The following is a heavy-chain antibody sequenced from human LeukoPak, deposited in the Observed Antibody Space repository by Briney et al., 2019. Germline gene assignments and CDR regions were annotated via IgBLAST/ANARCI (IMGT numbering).Heavy chain of an antibody. V-gene: IGHV3-7*03. CDR1: GFPFSSYS. Sequence: GSLRLSCAASGFPFSSYSMTWVRQAPGKGLEWVANIKPDGTTKFYVDSVKGRFTISRDNAKNSLYLQMSNLRAEDTAVYFCARGGGLDVWGQGATVTVSS. CDR2: IKPDGTTK. J-gene: IGHJ6*02. CDR3: ARGGGLDV. D-gene: IGHD3-16*01.